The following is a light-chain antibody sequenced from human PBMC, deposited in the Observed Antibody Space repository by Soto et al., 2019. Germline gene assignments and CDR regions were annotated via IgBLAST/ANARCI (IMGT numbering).Light chain of an antibody. V-gene: IGLV2-14*01. CDR3: SSYTSSKGV. CDR2: DVS. CDR1: SSDVGGYNY. J-gene: IGLJ2*01. Sequence: ALTQPASVSGSPGQSITISCTGTSSDVGGYNYVSWYQQHPGKAPKLMIYDVSYRPSGFSNRFSGSKSGNTASLTISGLQAEDEADYYCSSYTSSKGVFGGGTKLTVL.